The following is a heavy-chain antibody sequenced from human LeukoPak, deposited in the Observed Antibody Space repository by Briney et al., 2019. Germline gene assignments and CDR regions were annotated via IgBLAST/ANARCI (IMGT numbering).Heavy chain of an antibody. CDR1: GGSISSSSYY. Sequence: PSEALSLTCTVSGGSISSSSYYWGWIRQPPGKGLEWIGSIYYSGSTYYNPSLKSRVTISVDTSKNQFSLKLSSVTAADTAVYYCAGGAYYDFWSGYYTSDAFDIWGQGTMVTVSS. CDR2: IYYSGST. J-gene: IGHJ3*02. V-gene: IGHV4-39*01. CDR3: AGGAYYDFWSGYYTSDAFDI. D-gene: IGHD3-3*01.